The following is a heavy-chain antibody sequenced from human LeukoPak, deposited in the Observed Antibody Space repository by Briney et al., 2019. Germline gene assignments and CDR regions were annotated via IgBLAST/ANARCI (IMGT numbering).Heavy chain of an antibody. Sequence: SEALSLTCGVYGGSFTGYYWSWIRQPPGKGLEWIGEINHSGSTNYNPSLKSRVTISVDMSKNQFSLKLSSVTAADTAVYYCARRDFWSGYYNYWGQGTLVTVSS. CDR3: ARRDFWSGYYNY. CDR1: GGSFTGYY. J-gene: IGHJ4*02. V-gene: IGHV4-34*01. D-gene: IGHD3-3*01. CDR2: INHSGST.